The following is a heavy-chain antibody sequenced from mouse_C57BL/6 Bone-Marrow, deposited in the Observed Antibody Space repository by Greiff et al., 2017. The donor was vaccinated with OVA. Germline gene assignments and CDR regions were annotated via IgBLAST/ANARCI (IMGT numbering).Heavy chain of an antibody. CDR3: ARTPYYTTTVVAGDFDY. Sequence: QVQLQQSGAELVRPGTSVKVSCKASGYAFTNYLIEWVKQRPGQGLEWIGVINPGSGGTNYNEKFKGKATLTADKSSSTAYMQLSSLTSEDSAVYYCARTPYYTTTVVAGDFDYWGQGTTLTVSS. CDR1: GYAFTNYL. V-gene: IGHV1-54*01. D-gene: IGHD1-1*01. CDR2: INPGSGGT. J-gene: IGHJ2*01.